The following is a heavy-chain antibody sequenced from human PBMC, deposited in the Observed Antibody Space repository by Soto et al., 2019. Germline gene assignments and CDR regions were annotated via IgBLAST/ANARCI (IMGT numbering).Heavy chain of an antibody. J-gene: IGHJ5*02. D-gene: IGHD6-19*01. CDR3: ARDNGYGSGWHNWFDP. V-gene: IGHV4-4*07. CDR2: IYTSGST. CDR1: GGSISSYY. Sequence: ASETLSLTCTVSGGSISSYYWSWIRQPAGKGLEWIGRIYTSGSTNYNPSLKSRVTMSVDTSKNQFSLKLSSVTAADTAVYYCARDNGYGSGWHNWFDPWGQGTLVTVSS.